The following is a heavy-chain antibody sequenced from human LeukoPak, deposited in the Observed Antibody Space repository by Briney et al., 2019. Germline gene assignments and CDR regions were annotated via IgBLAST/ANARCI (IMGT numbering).Heavy chain of an antibody. CDR1: GFTFSSFA. V-gene: IGHV3-30*04. Sequence: GGSLRLSCAASGFTFSSFAMHWVRQAPGKGLEWVAIISYGGSKKYYADSVKGRFTVSRDNSKNTLFLQMDSLRGEDTAVYYCAREQYNSLYFDYWGQGTLVTVSS. CDR3: AREQYNSLYFDY. D-gene: IGHD1-14*01. CDR2: ISYGGSKK. J-gene: IGHJ4*02.